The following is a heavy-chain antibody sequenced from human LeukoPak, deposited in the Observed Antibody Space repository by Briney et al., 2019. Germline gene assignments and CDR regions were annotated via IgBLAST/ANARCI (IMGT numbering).Heavy chain of an antibody. CDR1: GSTVSSNY. Sequence: GSLRLSCAASGSTVSSNYMSWVRQAPGKGLEWISVIYSGGSTYYADSVKGRFTISRDNSKNTLYLQMNSLRAEDTAVYYCARDRIVVRGVGAYYYYGMDVWGQGTTVTVSS. CDR3: ARDRIVVRGVGAYYYYGMDV. V-gene: IGHV3-66*02. D-gene: IGHD3-10*01. J-gene: IGHJ6*02. CDR2: IYSGGST.